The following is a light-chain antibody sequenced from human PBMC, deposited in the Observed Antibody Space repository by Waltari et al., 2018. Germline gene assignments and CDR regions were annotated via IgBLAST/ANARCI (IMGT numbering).Light chain of an antibody. Sequence: ETMMTQSPATLSVSPGERATLSCRASQTVSINLAWYQQKPGQPPRPLIYGASTRATGIPASFSGSGSGTEFTLTISSLQSEDFAIYYCQQYNNWPPATFGLGTKVEIK. CDR3: QQYNNWPPAT. J-gene: IGKJ1*01. CDR1: QTVSIN. V-gene: IGKV3-15*01. CDR2: GAS.